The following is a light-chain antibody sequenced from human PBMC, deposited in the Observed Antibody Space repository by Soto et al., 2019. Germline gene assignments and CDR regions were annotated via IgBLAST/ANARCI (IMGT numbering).Light chain of an antibody. J-gene: IGKJ1*01. CDR3: QEYNTWPWT. CDR1: QSVNSN. V-gene: IGKV3-15*01. CDR2: GAS. Sequence: EIVLAQSPGTLALSPWERATLSCRASQSVNSNLAWYQQKLGQAPRVLIYGASTRATGIPARFSGSGSGTEFILTISSLQSEDFALYYCQEYNTWPWTFGQGTKVDIK.